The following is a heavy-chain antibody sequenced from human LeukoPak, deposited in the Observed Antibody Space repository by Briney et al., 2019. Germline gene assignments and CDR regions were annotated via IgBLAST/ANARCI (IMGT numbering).Heavy chain of an antibody. CDR2: ISSSSAI. D-gene: IGHD2-2*01. V-gene: IGHV3-48*01. Sequence: PGGSLRLSCAASGFTFSSYSMNWVRQAPGKWLEWVSYISSSSAIYYADSVKGRFTISRDNAKNSLYLQMNSLRAEDTAVYYCARDLFVVVPAAILFDPWGQGTLVTVTS. CDR1: GFTFSSYS. CDR3: ARDLFVVVPAAILFDP. J-gene: IGHJ5*02.